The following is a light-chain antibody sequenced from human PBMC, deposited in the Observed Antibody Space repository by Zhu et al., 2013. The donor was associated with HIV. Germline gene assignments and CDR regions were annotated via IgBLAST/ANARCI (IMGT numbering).Light chain of an antibody. J-gene: IGKJ1*01. V-gene: IGKV1-6*01. CDR2: AAS. Sequence: QMTQSPTTLSASVGDRVTITCRASHDIRNDLGWYQHKQGEAPKVLIYAASTLQSGVPSRFSGSGYGTDFALSISGLQPDDFATYFCQQYNTYPWTFGRGTRVE. CDR1: HDIRND. CDR3: QQYNTYPWT.